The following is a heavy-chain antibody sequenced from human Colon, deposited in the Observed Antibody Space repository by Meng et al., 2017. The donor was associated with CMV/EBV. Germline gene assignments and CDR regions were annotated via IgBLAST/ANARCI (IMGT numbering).Heavy chain of an antibody. CDR2: VYYSGAA. J-gene: IGHJ4*02. CDR1: GDSLRSHY. Sequence: SETLSLTCTVSGDSLRSHYWSWIRQPPGKGLEWMGYVYYSGAATYTPSLRSRLTISVDMSKNQLYLTLRSVTAADTAMYFCARGIGHASNNTHDYWGQGRLVTVSS. V-gene: IGHV4-59*11. D-gene: IGHD1/OR15-1a*01. CDR3: ARGIGHASNNTHDY.